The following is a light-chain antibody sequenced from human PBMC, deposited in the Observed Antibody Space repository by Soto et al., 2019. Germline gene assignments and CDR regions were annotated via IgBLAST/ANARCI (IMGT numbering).Light chain of an antibody. CDR1: SSNIGSNY. CDR2: RNN. V-gene: IGLV1-47*01. CDR3: AAWDDSLSGVV. Sequence: QSVLTQPPSASGTPGQRVTISCSGSSSNIGSNYVYWYQQLPCTAPKLLIYRNNQRPSRVPDRFSGSKSGTSASLAISGLRSGDEANYYCAAWDDSLSGVVFGGGTQLTVL. J-gene: IGLJ3*02.